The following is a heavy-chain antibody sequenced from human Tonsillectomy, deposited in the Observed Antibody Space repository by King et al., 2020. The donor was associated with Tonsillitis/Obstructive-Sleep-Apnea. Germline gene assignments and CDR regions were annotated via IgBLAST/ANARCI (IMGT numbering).Heavy chain of an antibody. CDR3: AREALDAFDI. J-gene: IGHJ3*02. V-gene: IGHV4-59*01. Sequence: QMQLQESGPGLVKPSETLSLTCTVSGGSISSYYWSWIRQPPGKGLEWIGYIYYSGSTKYNPSLKSRVTISVDTSKNRFSLKLSSVTTADTAVYYCAREALDAFDIWGQGTMVTVSS. CDR1: GGSISSYY. CDR2: IYYSGST.